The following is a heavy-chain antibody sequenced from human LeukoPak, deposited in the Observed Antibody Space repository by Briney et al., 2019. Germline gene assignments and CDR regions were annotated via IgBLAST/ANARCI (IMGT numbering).Heavy chain of an antibody. Sequence: ASVKVSCKDSPYTFTSYGVSWVRQAPGQGLEWMGWISAYNGNTNYAQKLQGRVTMTTDTSTSTAYMELRSLRSDDTAVYYCARASKMTTVTTFDYWGQGTLVTVSS. J-gene: IGHJ4*02. D-gene: IGHD4-17*01. CDR3: ARASKMTTVTTFDY. V-gene: IGHV1-18*01. CDR1: PYTFTSYG. CDR2: ISAYNGNT.